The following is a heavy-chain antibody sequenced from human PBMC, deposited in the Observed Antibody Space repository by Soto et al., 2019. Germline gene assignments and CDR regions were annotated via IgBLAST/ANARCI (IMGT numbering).Heavy chain of an antibody. CDR2: IWSDGHNR. CDR3: VRGDNWNDEASDY. J-gene: IGHJ4*02. Sequence: QVQLVESGGGVVQPGRSLRLSCAASGFMFSNHGMHWVRQAPGKGLEWVAVIWSDGHNRYYADSVKGRFTISRDNSKNTLYQQMNSLRAEDTAVYYCVRGDNWNDEASDYWGQGTLVTVSS. V-gene: IGHV3-33*01. CDR1: GFMFSNHG. D-gene: IGHD1-1*01.